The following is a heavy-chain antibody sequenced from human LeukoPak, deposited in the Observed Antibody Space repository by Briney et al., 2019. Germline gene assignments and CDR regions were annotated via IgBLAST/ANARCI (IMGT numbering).Heavy chain of an antibody. CDR2: IYYSGST. J-gene: IGHJ6*03. CDR3: AREVVPYYYDSEGYYMDV. CDR1: GGSISSYY. D-gene: IGHD3-22*01. V-gene: IGHV4-59*01. Sequence: SETLSLTCTVSGGSISSYYWSWIRQPPGKGLEWIGYIYYSGSTNYNPSLKIRVTISVDTSKNQFSLKLSSVTAADTAVYYCAREVVPYYYDSEGYYMDVWGKGTTVTVSS.